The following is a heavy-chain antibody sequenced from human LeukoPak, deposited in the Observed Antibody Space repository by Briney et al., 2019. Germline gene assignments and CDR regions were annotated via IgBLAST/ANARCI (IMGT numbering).Heavy chain of an antibody. V-gene: IGHV3-9*01. Sequence: GGSLRLSCTASESTFDHAMHWGRQTPGKGLEWVSGIGWNSGRSGYADDVRGRFPISRDNTKNYLFLQMNSLRAEDTALYYWGKDMSAGGMGVWGQGTTVTASS. CDR2: IGWNSGRS. D-gene: IGHD3-10*01. CDR1: ESTFDHA. CDR3: GKDMSAGGMGV. J-gene: IGHJ6*02.